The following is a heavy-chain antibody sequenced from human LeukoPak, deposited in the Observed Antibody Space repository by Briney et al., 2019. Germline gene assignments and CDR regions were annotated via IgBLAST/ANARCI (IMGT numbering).Heavy chain of an antibody. CDR3: ARGPRVRGVIVPLYYYYMDV. V-gene: IGHV1-46*01. CDR2: INPSGGST. J-gene: IGHJ6*03. Sequence: ASVKVSCKASGYTFTSYDINWVRQATGQGLEWMGIINPSGGSTSYAQKFQDRVTMTRDTSTSTVYMGLSSLRSEDTAVYYCARGPRVRGVIVPLYYYYMDVWGKGTTVTISS. D-gene: IGHD3-10*01. CDR1: GYTFTSYD.